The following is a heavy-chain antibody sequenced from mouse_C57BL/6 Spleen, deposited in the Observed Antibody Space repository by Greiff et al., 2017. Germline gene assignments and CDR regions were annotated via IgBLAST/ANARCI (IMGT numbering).Heavy chain of an antibody. V-gene: IGHV1-18*01. CDR2: INPNNGGT. CDR3: ARPLYYYGSSYDWYFDV. J-gene: IGHJ1*03. Sequence: VQLQQSGPELVKPGASVKIPCKASGYTFTDYNMDWVKQSHGKSLEWIGDINPNNGGTIYTQKFKGKATLTVDKSSSTAYMELRSLTSEDTAVYYCARPLYYYGSSYDWYFDVWGTGTTVTVSS. D-gene: IGHD1-1*01. CDR1: GYTFTDYN.